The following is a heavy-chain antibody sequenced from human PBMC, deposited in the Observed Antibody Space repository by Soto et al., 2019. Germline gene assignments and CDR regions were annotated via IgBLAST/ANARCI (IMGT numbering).Heavy chain of an antibody. CDR2: INPNSGGT. CDR1: GYTFTGYY. Sequence: QVQLVQSGAEVKKPGASVKVSCKASGYTFTGYYMHWVRQAPGQGLEWMGWINPNSGGTNYAQKFQGRVTMTRDTSISTAYMELSRLRSDDTAVYYCAREDLVVAAPTDDAFDIWGQGTMVTVSS. CDR3: AREDLVVAAPTDDAFDI. D-gene: IGHD2-15*01. V-gene: IGHV1-2*02. J-gene: IGHJ3*02.